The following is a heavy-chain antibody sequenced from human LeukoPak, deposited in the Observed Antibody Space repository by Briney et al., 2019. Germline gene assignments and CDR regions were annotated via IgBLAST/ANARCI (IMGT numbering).Heavy chain of an antibody. V-gene: IGHV3-33*06. Sequence: GPSLRLSCEASGFTFSHFAMHWVRQPPGKGLEWVAVIWSDATNEYYADSVKGRFTISRDNFKNTVCLQMHNLRAEDTAVYYCAKDAQSGFDYSNSLEHWGQGSLVTVSS. CDR3: AKDAQSGFDYSNSLEH. J-gene: IGHJ4*02. CDR1: GFTFSHFA. D-gene: IGHD4-11*01. CDR2: IWSDATNE.